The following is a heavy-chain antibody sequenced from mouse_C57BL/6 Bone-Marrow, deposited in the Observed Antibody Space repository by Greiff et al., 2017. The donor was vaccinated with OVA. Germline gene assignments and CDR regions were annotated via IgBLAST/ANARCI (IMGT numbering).Heavy chain of an antibody. CDR3: ARGRFPITTVVPGYFDV. V-gene: IGHV1-26*01. Sequence: EVQLQQSGPELVKPGASVKISCKASGYTFTDYYMNWVKQSHGKSLEWIGDINPNNGGTSYNQKFKGKATLTVDKSSSTAYMELRSLTSEDSAVYYCARGRFPITTVVPGYFDVWGTGTTVTVSS. D-gene: IGHD1-1*01. CDR2: INPNNGGT. CDR1: GYTFTDYY. J-gene: IGHJ1*03.